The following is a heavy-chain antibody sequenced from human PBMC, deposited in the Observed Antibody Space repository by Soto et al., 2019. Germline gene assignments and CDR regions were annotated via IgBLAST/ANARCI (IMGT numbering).Heavy chain of an antibody. CDR2: ISFSGSTI. D-gene: IGHD3-10*01. V-gene: IGHV3-48*03. CDR1: GFSFSDYE. J-gene: IGHJ6*02. Sequence: GGSLRLSCAASGFSFSDYEMNWVRQAPGKGLEWIAHISFSGSTIYYADSVKGLFSISRVNSKNFLYLQMSGLRADDSAVYYCTRGEGFFYGVDVWGLGTTVTVSS. CDR3: TRGEGFFYGVDV.